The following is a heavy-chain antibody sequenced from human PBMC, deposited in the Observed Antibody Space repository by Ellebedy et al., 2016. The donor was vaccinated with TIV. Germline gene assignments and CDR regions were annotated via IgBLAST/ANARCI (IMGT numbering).Heavy chain of an antibody. Sequence: SETLSLTXTVSRVSVSSYYWSWVRQSAGKGLEWIGRIYIRGSTNYNPSLKSRVTMSLETSKNQFSLKLTSVTAADTSVYYCARYGFGSGFFDYWGQGTLVTVSS. V-gene: IGHV4-4*07. J-gene: IGHJ4*02. CDR2: IYIRGST. CDR3: ARYGFGSGFFDY. CDR1: RVSVSSYY. D-gene: IGHD3-10*01.